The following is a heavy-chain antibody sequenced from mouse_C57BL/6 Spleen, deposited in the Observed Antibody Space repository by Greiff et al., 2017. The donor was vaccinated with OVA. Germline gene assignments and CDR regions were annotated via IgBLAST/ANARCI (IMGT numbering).Heavy chain of an antibody. CDR1: GYAFSSYW. J-gene: IGHJ3*01. CDR2: IYPGDGDT. V-gene: IGHV1-80*01. D-gene: IGHD2-4*01. Sequence: QVQLQQSGAELVKPGASVKISCKASGYAFSSYWMNWVKQRPGKGLEWIGQIYPGDGDTNYNGKFKGKATLTADKSSSTAYMQLSSLTSEDSAVYFCARSQALYDYDWDWFAYWGQGTLVTVSA. CDR3: ARSQALYDYDWDWFAY.